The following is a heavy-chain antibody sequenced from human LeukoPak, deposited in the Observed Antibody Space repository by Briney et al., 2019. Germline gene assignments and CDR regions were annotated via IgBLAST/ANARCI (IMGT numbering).Heavy chain of an antibody. J-gene: IGHJ4*02. CDR1: GFTFSTYA. Sequence: PGGSLRLSCAASGFTFSTYAMSWVRQAPGKGLEWVSAFSGSGGNTYYADSVKGRFTISRDNAKNSLYLQMNSLRAEDTAVYYCARDRNTDFWSGYYTNYCDYWGQGTLVTVSS. CDR2: FSGSGGNT. V-gene: IGHV3-23*01. CDR3: ARDRNTDFWSGYYTNYCDY. D-gene: IGHD3-3*01.